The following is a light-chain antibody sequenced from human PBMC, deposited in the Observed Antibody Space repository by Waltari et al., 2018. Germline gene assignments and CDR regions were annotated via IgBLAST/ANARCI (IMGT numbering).Light chain of an antibody. CDR3: VLYMGSGISV. Sequence: QTVVTQEPSFSVSPGGTVTLTCGLISGSVSTNFYPTWYQQTPGQAPPTLIDSTNTRSSGVPDRCSDSILGNKAALTITGAQADDESDYYCVLYMGSGISVFGGGTKLTVL. CDR1: SGSVSTNFY. J-gene: IGLJ3*02. CDR2: STN. V-gene: IGLV8-61*01.